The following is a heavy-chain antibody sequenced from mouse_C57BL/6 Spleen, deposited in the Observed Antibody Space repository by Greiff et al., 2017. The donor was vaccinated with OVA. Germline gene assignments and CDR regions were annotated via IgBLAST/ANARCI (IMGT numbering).Heavy chain of an antibody. J-gene: IGHJ4*01. D-gene: IGHD1-1*01. CDR1: GFSLTSYG. V-gene: IGHV2-2*01. CDR3: ARGDYGIHYAMDY. CDR2: IWSGGST. Sequence: QVQLQQSGPGLVQPSQSLSITCTVSGFSLTSYGVHWVRQSPGKGLEWLGVIWSGGSTDYNAAFISRLSISKDNSKSQVFFKMNSLQADDTAIYYCARGDYGIHYAMDYWGQGTSVTVAS.